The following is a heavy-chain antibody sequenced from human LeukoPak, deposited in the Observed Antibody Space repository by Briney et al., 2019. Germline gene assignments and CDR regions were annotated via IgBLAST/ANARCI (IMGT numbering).Heavy chain of an antibody. CDR3: AREARYCSSTSCYALGDY. J-gene: IGHJ4*02. D-gene: IGHD2-2*01. CDR2: IHYSGST. Sequence: SSETLSLTCTVSGGSMSSYYWNWIRQPPGKGLEWIGYIHYSGSTSYNTSLKSRLTISIDTSKSQFSLNLTSVTAADTAVYSCAREARYCSSTSCYALGDYWGQGTLVTVSS. V-gene: IGHV4-59*01. CDR1: GGSMSSYY.